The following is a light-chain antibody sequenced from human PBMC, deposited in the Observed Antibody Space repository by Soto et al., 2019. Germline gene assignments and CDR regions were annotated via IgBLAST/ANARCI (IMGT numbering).Light chain of an antibody. CDR1: SSNIGAGYD. V-gene: IGLV1-40*01. CDR2: GNS. CDR3: QSYDRSLSGWV. Sequence: QSVLTQPPSVSGAPGQRVTISCTGSSSNIGAGYDVHWYQQLPGTAPKLLIYGNSNRPSGVPDRFSGSKSGTSASLAITGLQAEDEADYYCQSYDRSLSGWVFGTGTKVTVL. J-gene: IGLJ1*01.